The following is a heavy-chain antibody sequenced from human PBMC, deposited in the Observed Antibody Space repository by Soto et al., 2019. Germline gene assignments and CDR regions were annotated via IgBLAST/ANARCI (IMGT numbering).Heavy chain of an antibody. CDR2: IHNSGSP. CDR3: ARLSAYSSGWYFYYFDY. D-gene: IGHD6-19*01. Sequence: PSETLSLTCSVSGASIYNGGYFWSWIRQSPGKGLEWIGHIHNSGSPYNNPSLKSRVTISADTSKNQFSLKLSSVTAADTAMYYCARLSAYSSGWYFYYFDYWGQGTLVTVSS. CDR1: GASIYNGGYF. V-gene: IGHV4-30-4*02. J-gene: IGHJ4*02.